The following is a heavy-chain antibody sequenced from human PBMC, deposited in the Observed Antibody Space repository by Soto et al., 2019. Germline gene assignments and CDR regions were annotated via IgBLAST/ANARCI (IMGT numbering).Heavy chain of an antibody. CDR2: INPHGGST. J-gene: IGHJ5*02. CDR1: RDTFTSYY. V-gene: IGHV1-46*01. CDR3: ARSSGGNFGIIIEGTNWFAP. D-gene: IGHD1-26*01. Sequence: ASVKVSCKAPRDTFTSYYINWVRQAPGQGLEWMGVINPHGGSTAYAQKFKCRVTLTRDTSASTVYMAVSSLTSEDTAMYYCARSSGGNFGIIIEGTNWFAPWGQGTLVTVSA.